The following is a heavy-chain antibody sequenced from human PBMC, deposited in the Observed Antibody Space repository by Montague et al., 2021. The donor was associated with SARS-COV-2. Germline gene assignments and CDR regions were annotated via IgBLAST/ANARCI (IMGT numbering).Heavy chain of an antibody. D-gene: IGHD1-26*01. J-gene: IGHJ3*02. V-gene: IGHV2-5*02. CDR1: GFSLSTSGVG. CDR3: AHRRGLLLSDAFDI. Sequence: PALVKPTQTLTLTCTFSGFSLSTSGVGVGWIRQPPGKGLEWLALIYWDDDKRYSPSLKSRLTITKDTSKNQVVLTMTNMDPVDTATYYCAHRRGLLLSDAFDIWGQGTMVTVSS. CDR2: IYWDDDK.